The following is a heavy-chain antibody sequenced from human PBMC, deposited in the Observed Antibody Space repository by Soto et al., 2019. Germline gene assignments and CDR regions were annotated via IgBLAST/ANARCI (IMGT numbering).Heavy chain of an antibody. D-gene: IGHD4-17*01. CDR2: IYYSGST. CDR3: ARLPDDYGGNSGPNFDY. Sequence: QVQLQESGPGLVKPSQTLSLTCTVSGGSISSGGYYWSWIRQHPGKGLEWIGYIYYSGSTYYNPSLKSRVTISVDTSKNQCSLKLSSVTAADTAVYYCARLPDDYGGNSGPNFDYWGQGTLVTVSS. CDR1: GGSISSGGYY. J-gene: IGHJ4*02. V-gene: IGHV4-31*03.